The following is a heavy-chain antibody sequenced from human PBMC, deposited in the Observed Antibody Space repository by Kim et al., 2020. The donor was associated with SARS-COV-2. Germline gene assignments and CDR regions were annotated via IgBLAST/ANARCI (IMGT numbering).Heavy chain of an antibody. CDR3: AKDWQMATRRTTFDY. D-gene: IGHD5-12*01. CDR2: IRGSGGST. CDR1: GFTFSSYA. Sequence: GGSLRLSCAASGFTFSSYAMSWVRQAPGKGLEWVSAIRGSGGSTYYADSVKGRFTISRDNSKNTLYLQMNSLRAEDTAVYYCAKDWQMATRRTTFDYWGQGTLVTVSS. V-gene: IGHV3-23*01. J-gene: IGHJ4*02.